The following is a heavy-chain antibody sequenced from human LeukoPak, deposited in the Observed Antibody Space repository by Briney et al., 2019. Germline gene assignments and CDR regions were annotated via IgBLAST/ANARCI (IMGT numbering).Heavy chain of an antibody. D-gene: IGHD1-26*01. Sequence: QPGGSLRLSCAASGFTFRNHAMNWVRQAPGKGLEWVSVISGSGETTYYADSVEGRFTISRDNSQNTLYLQMSSLRGEDTALYYCAKDRGMVGASVRAFDYWGQGTLVTVSS. J-gene: IGHJ4*02. CDR2: ISGSGETT. CDR3: AKDRGMVGASVRAFDY. CDR1: GFTFRNHA. V-gene: IGHV3-23*01.